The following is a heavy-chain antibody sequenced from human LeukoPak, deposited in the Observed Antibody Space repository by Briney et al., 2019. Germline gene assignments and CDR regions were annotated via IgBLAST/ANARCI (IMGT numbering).Heavy chain of an antibody. CDR2: IIPVFGTT. J-gene: IGHJ2*01. V-gene: IGHV1-69*06. CDR3: AREAGIAITGTIWYFDL. CDR1: GGTFSTDA. D-gene: IGHD1/OR15-1a*01. Sequence: ASVNVSCKASGGTFSTDALAWVRQVPGQGHEWMGRIIPVFGTTNYAETFHGRVTITADISTSTAYMQLSSLRSEDTAVYYCAREAGIAITGTIWYFDLWGRGTLVSDSS.